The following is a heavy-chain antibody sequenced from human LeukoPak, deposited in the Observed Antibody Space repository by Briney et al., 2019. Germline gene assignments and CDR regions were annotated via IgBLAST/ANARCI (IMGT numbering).Heavy chain of an antibody. CDR2: ISGSGGST. CDR1: GFTFSSYA. D-gene: IGHD3-10*01. V-gene: IGHV3-23*01. Sequence: GGSLRLSCAASGFTFSSYAMSWVRQAPGKGLEWVSAISGSGGSTYYADSVKGRFTISRDNSKNTLYLQMNSLRAEDTAVYYCAKDLYYGSGSCSPSPFNYWGQGTLVTVSS. CDR3: AKDLYYGSGSCSPSPFNY. J-gene: IGHJ4*02.